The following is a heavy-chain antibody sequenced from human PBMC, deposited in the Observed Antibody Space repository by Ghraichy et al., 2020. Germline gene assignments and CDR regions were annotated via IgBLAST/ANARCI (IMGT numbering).Heavy chain of an antibody. J-gene: IGHJ4*02. D-gene: IGHD2-2*01. Sequence: GGSLRLSCAASGFSFSTDPMNWVRQAPGKGLEWISHIRSDGTTINYADSVKGRFTISRDNAKNSLYLQMSSLRDEDTALYYCVRDARYAFDYWGQGTLVTVSS. CDR3: VRDARYAFDY. CDR1: GFSFSTDP. V-gene: IGHV3-48*02. CDR2: IRSDGTTI.